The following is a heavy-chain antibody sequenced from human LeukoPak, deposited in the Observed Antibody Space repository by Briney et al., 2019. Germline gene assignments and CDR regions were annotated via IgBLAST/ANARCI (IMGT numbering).Heavy chain of an antibody. CDR1: GGSIRSYY. Sequence: SETLSLTCTVSGGSIRSYYWSWIRQPPGKGLEWIGSLYYSGSTYYNPSLKSRVTFSVDTSKNQFSLNLSSVAAADTAVYYCAVSQRFAEPPGDWGQGTLVTVSS. J-gene: IGHJ4*02. CDR2: LYYSGST. V-gene: IGHV4-59*04. CDR3: AVSQRFAEPPGD. D-gene: IGHD1-14*01.